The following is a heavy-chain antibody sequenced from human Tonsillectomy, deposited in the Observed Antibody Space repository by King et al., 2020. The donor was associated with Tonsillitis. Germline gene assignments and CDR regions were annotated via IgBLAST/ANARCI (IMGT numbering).Heavy chain of an antibody. CDR3: TTDLERYQPPDDDY. D-gene: IGHD3-9*01. J-gene: IGHJ4*02. CDR2: IKSKADGGTT. Sequence: QLVQSGGGLVKPGESLRLSCVASGLTFTNAWMNWVRQAPGKGLEWVGRIKSKADGGTTDYAAPVKGRFTISRDDSKTTVYLQMNSVKTEDTAVYYCTTDLERYQPPDDDYWGQGTLVSVSS. CDR1: GLTFTNAW. V-gene: IGHV3-15*07.